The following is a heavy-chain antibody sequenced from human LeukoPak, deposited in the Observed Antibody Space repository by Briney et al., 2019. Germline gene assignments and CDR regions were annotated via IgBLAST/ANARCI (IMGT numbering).Heavy chain of an antibody. CDR1: GFTFPSYW. Sequence: GESLKISCKGSGFTFPSYWIGWVRQMPGQGLEWMGIIYLRDSDTKYSPSLQGQVTISADESISTAYLQWSSLKASDTAMYCARLNLAAGFELADCWGQGTLITVSS. J-gene: IGHJ4*02. D-gene: IGHD6-13*01. CDR2: IYLRDSDT. V-gene: IGHV5-51*01. CDR3: ARLNLAAGFELADC.